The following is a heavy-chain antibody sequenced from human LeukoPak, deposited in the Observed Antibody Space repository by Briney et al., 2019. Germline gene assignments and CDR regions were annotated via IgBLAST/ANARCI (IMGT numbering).Heavy chain of an antibody. Sequence: KSSETLSLTCTVSGGSISSYYWSWIRQPPGKGLEWIGYIYYSGSTNYNPSLKSRVTISVDTSKNQFSLKLSSVTAADTAVYYCARDFRIAVADDYWGQGTLVTVSS. CDR1: GGSISSYY. CDR3: ARDFRIAVADDY. CDR2: IYYSGST. V-gene: IGHV4-59*12. D-gene: IGHD6-19*01. J-gene: IGHJ4*02.